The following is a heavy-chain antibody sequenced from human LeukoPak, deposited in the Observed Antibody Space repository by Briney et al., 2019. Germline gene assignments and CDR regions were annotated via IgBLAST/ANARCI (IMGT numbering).Heavy chain of an antibody. J-gene: IGHJ3*02. D-gene: IGHD3-22*01. V-gene: IGHV4-30-4*08. CDR3: AREYYYDSSGYWDDASDI. CDR1: GGSISSGDYY. CDR2: IYYSGST. Sequence: SETLSLTCTVSGGSISSGDYYWSWIRQPPGKGLEWIGYIYYSGSTYYNPSLKSRVTISVDTSKNQFSLKLSSVTAADTAVYYCAREYYYDSSGYWDDASDIWGQGTMVTVSS.